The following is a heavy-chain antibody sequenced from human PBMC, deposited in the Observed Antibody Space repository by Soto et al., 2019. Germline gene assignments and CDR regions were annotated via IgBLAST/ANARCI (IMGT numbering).Heavy chain of an antibody. D-gene: IGHD5-18*01. Sequence: VGSLRLSCAASGFTFRRYAMSWVRQAPGKGLEWVSAISGSGGSTYYADSVKGRFTISRDNSKNTLYLQMNSLRAEDTAVYYCAKDTGGYSCGYDYWGQGTLVTVSS. J-gene: IGHJ4*02. CDR3: AKDTGGYSCGYDY. CDR2: ISGSGGST. V-gene: IGHV3-23*01. CDR1: GFTFRRYA.